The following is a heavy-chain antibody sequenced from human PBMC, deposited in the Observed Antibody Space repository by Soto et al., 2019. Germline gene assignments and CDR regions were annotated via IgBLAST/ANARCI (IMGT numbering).Heavy chain of an antibody. CDR3: ARDSYSGSYSWFDP. V-gene: IGHV3-53*01. D-gene: IGHD1-26*01. Sequence: ILSCAASGFTVSSNYMSWVRQAPGKGLEWVSVIYSGGSTYYADSVKGRFTISRDNSKNTLYLQMNSLRAEDTAVYYCARDSYSGSYSWFDPWGQGTLVTVSS. CDR2: IYSGGST. J-gene: IGHJ5*02. CDR1: GFTVSSNY.